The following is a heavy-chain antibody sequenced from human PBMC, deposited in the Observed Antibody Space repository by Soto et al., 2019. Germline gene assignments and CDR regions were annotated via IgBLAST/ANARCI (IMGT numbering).Heavy chain of an antibody. Sequence: EVQLVESGGGLVQPGGSLRLSCAASGFTFSRYWMHWVRQTPGKGLVWVSRTNGDVSITNYADSVKGRFTISRDNAKNTLYLQMDSLRAEDTAVYYCARDVGGSGSYWGQGTLVTVSS. V-gene: IGHV3-74*01. D-gene: IGHD3-10*01. J-gene: IGHJ4*02. CDR1: GFTFSRYW. CDR3: ARDVGGSGSY. CDR2: TNGDVSIT.